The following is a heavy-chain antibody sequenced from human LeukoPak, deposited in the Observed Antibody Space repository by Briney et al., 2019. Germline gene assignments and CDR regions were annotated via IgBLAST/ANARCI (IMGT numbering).Heavy chain of an antibody. Sequence: ASVKVSCKASGYTFTGYYMHWVRQAPGQGLEWMGWINPNSGGTNYAQKFQGRVTMTRDTSISTAYMELSRLRSDDTAVYYCAREEVGATTNWFDPWGQGTLVTVSS. CDR2: INPNSGGT. CDR3: AREEVGATTNWFDP. D-gene: IGHD1-26*01. V-gene: IGHV1-2*02. J-gene: IGHJ5*02. CDR1: GYTFTGYY.